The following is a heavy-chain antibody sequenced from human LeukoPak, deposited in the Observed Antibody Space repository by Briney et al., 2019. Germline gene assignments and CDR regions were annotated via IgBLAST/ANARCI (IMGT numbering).Heavy chain of an antibody. CDR1: GFTVSSNY. V-gene: IGHV3-23*01. CDR2: ISNSGSNT. Sequence: PRGSLRLSCAASGFTVSSNYMSWVRQAPGKGLEWVSAISNSGSNTYYADSVKGRFTISRDNSKNTLYLQMNSLRAEDTAVYYCASLTAFGVIGPFDIWGQGTVVTVSS. CDR3: ASLTAFGVIGPFDI. J-gene: IGHJ3*02. D-gene: IGHD3-10*01.